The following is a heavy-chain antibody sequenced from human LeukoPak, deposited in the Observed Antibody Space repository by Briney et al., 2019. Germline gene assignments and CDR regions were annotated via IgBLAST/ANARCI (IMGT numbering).Heavy chain of an antibody. CDR1: GFTFSSYA. Sequence: PGRSLRLSCAASGFTFSSYAMHWVRQAPGKGLEWVAVISYDGSNKYYADSVKGRFTISRDNSKNTLYLQMNSLRAEDTAVYYCARDLCPEVDYYGMDVWGQGTTVTVSS. V-gene: IGHV3-30*04. CDR3: ARDLCPEVDYYGMDV. CDR2: ISYDGSNK. J-gene: IGHJ6*02. D-gene: IGHD2-15*01.